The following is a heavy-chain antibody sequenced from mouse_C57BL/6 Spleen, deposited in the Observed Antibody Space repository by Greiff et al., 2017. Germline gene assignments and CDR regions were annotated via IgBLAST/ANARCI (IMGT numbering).Heavy chain of an antibody. V-gene: IGHV2-2*01. J-gene: IGHJ1*03. CDR1: GFSLTSYG. CDR2: IWSGGST. CDR3: ARSPAAYWYFDV. Sequence: VQLKESGPGLVQPSQSLSITCTVSGFSLTSYGVHWVRQSPGKGLEWLGVIWSGGSTDYNAAFISRLSISKDNSKSQVFFKMNSLQADDTAIYYCARSPAAYWYFDVWGTGTTVTVSS.